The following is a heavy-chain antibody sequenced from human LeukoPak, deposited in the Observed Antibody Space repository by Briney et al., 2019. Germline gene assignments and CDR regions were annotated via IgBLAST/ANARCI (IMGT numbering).Heavy chain of an antibody. CDR3: AGDQSHRDPVAFDI. J-gene: IGHJ3*02. CDR1: GFTFSSYS. V-gene: IGHV3-21*01. D-gene: IGHD3-10*01. CDR2: ISSTSSYI. Sequence: PGGSLRLSCAASGFTFSSYSMNWVRQAPGKGLEWVSTISSTSSYIYYADSVKGRFTISRDNAKNSLDLQMNSLRAEDTAVYYCAGDQSHRDPVAFDIWGQGTMVTVSS.